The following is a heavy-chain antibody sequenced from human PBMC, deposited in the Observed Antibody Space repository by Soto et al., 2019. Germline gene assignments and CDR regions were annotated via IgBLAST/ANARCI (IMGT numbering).Heavy chain of an antibody. V-gene: IGHV3-33*01. J-gene: IGHJ6*02. CDR2: IWYDGSNK. D-gene: IGHD5-12*01. CDR1: GFTFSSYG. CDR3: ARDRIVATTYQTAYSYGIAL. Sequence: GGSLRLSCAASGFTFSSYGMHWVRQAPGKGLEWVAVIWYDGSNKYYADSVKGRFTISRDNSKNTLYLQMNSLRAEDTAVYYCARDRIVATTYQTAYSYGIALSRHGT.